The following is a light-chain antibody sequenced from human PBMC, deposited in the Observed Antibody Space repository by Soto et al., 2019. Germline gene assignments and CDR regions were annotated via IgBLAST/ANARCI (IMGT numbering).Light chain of an antibody. CDR3: QKYNNWPWT. CDR2: GAS. J-gene: IGKJ1*01. CDR1: QSVSSN. V-gene: IGKV3-15*01. Sequence: EIVMTQSPATLSVSPGERATLSCRASQSVSSNLAWYQQKPGQAPRLLIYGASTRATGIPARFSGSGSGTEFPLTISSQQSEDFAVYYCQKYNNWPWTFGQATNFEI.